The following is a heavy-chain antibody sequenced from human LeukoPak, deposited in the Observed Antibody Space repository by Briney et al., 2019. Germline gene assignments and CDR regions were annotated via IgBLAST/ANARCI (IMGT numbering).Heavy chain of an antibody. J-gene: IGHJ3*02. CDR1: GESFSHYY. V-gene: IGHV4-34*01. Sequence: KSSETLSLTCDVNGESFSHYYWSWIRQAPGKGLEWLGEINYSGNFNYNPSLKSRVTISVDTSKNQFSLKLSSVTAADTAVYYCARHTRITMIVVVMTRGAFDIWGQGTMVTVSS. D-gene: IGHD3-22*01. CDR3: ARHTRITMIVVVMTRGAFDI. CDR2: INYSGNF.